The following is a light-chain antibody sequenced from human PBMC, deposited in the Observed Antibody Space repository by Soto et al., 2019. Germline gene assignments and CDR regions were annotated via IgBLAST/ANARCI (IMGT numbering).Light chain of an antibody. CDR1: QSIDNW. J-gene: IGKJ1*01. V-gene: IGKV1-5*01. CDR2: AAS. CDR3: QQFSSYST. Sequence: DIQMTQSPSTLSASVGDRVTITCRASQSIDNWLAWDQQKPGKAPKLLIYAASTLETGVPSRFSGSGSGTEFTLTIKSLQPDDFATYYCQQFSSYSTFGQGTKVEIK.